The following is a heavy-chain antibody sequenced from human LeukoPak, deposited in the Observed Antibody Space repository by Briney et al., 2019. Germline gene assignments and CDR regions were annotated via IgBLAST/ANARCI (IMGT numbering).Heavy chain of an antibody. CDR2: MNPNSGNT. J-gene: IGHJ4*02. V-gene: IGHV1-8*01. Sequence: GASVKVSCKASGYTLTSYDINWVRQASGQGLEWMGWMNPNSGNTAYAQRFQGRVTMTRNTSISTAYMELSSLRSEDTAVYYCARRITAMIAGLDSWGQGTLVTVSS. CDR3: ARRITAMIAGLDS. D-gene: IGHD5-18*01. CDR1: GYTLTSYD.